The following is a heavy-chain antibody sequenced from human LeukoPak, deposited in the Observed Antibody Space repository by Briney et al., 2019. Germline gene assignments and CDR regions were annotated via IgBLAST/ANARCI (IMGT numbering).Heavy chain of an antibody. J-gene: IGHJ6*02. Sequence: PGGSLRLSCAASGFTFSSYAMHWVRQAPGKGLEWVAVISYDESNKYYADSVKGRFTISRDNSKNTLYLQMNSLRAEDTAVYYCARDPSFSPLWFGLPGGSGMDVWGQGTTVTVSS. CDR3: ARDPSFSPLWFGLPGGSGMDV. CDR1: GFTFSSYA. D-gene: IGHD3-10*01. CDR2: ISYDESNK. V-gene: IGHV3-30-3*01.